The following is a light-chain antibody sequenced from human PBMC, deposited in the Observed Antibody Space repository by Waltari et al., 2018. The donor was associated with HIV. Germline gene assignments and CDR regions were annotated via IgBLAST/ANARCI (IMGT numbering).Light chain of an antibody. CDR3: QSADSSGTHVV. CDR2: KYT. CDR1: ALPKQY. V-gene: IGLV3-25*03. J-gene: IGLJ2*01. Sequence: SYDLIQPPSMSVSPGQTPKITCSGDALPKQYAYWYQQRPGQAHLLVIFKYTERPSGVPQRFSGSTSGTTVTLTISGVQAEDEADYHCQSADSSGTHVVIGGGTKLTVL.